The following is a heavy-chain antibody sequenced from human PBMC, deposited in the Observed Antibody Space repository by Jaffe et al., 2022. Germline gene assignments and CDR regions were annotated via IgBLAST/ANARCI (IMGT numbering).Heavy chain of an antibody. Sequence: EVQLVESGGGLVQPGRSLRLSCTASGFTFGDYAMSWVRQAPGKGLEWVGFIRSKAYGGTTEYAASVKGRFTISRDDSKSIAYLQMNSLKTEDTAVYYCTRIAVAGKYSFDYWGQGTLVTVSS. CDR2: IRSKAYGGTT. D-gene: IGHD6-19*01. J-gene: IGHJ4*02. CDR3: TRIAVAGKYSFDY. CDR1: GFTFGDYA. V-gene: IGHV3-49*04.